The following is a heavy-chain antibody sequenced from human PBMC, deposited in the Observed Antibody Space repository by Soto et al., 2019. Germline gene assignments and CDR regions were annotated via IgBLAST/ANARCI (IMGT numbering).Heavy chain of an antibody. CDR2: ISGSGGAT. J-gene: IGHJ6*02. Sequence: GGSLRLSCEASGFTFSSYAMNWVRQAPGKGLEWISVISGSGGATYFADSVKGRFVISRDSSKNTLYLQMNSLRAEDTAIYYCAREYTAWPLAYGLDVWGQGTTVTVSS. CDR1: GFTFSSYA. V-gene: IGHV3-23*01. CDR3: AREYTAWPLAYGLDV. D-gene: IGHD2-2*02.